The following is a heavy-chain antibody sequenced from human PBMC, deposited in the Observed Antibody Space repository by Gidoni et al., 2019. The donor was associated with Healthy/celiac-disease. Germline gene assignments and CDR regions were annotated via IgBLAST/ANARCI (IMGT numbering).Heavy chain of an antibody. D-gene: IGHD3-10*01. V-gene: IGHV3-15*07. CDR1: SNAW. CDR3: TTDPSPSAYYYGSGGELGVDFDD. J-gene: IGHJ4*02. Sequence: SNAWLNWVRQAPGKALEWVGRITSKTDGGTTDYAAPVKGRFTISRDDSKNTLYLQRNSMKTEDTAVYYCTTDPSPSAYYYGSGGELGVDFDDWGQGTRVTVSS. CDR2: ITSKTDGGTT.